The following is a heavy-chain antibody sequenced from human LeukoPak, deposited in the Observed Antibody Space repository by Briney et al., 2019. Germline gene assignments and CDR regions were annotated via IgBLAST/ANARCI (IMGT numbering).Heavy chain of an antibody. CDR2: INRNSGGT. CDR1: VYTFTGYY. V-gene: IGHV1-2*02. J-gene: IGHJ4*02. D-gene: IGHD1-26*01. CDR3: ARARSGSYTDLDY. Sequence: ASVKVSCKASVYTFTGYYMHWVRQSPGQGLEWMGGINRNSGGTNYAQKFQGRVTMTRDTSISTAYMELSRLRSDDPAVYHCARARSGSYTDLDYSGQGNLVTVSP.